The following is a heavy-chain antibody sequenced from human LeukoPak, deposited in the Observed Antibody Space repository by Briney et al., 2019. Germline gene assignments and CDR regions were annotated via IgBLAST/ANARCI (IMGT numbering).Heavy chain of an antibody. Sequence: PSETLSLTCAVYGGSFSGYYWSWIRQPPGKGLEWIGEINHGGGTNYNPSLKSRVTISVDTSKNQISLRLSSVSAADTAVYYCARVRGIAAVGRRCWFDPSGQGTLVTVSS. J-gene: IGHJ5*02. V-gene: IGHV4-34*01. D-gene: IGHD6-13*01. CDR1: GGSFSGYY. CDR2: INHGGGT. CDR3: ARVRGIAAVGRRCWFDP.